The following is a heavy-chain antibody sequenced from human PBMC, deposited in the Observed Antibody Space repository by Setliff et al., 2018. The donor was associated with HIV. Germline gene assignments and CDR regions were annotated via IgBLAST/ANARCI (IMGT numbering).Heavy chain of an antibody. CDR1: GYNFENYA. CDR2: INTNSGSP. CDR3: ARDSVCGGDCYGWFDP. V-gene: IGHV7-4-1*02. J-gene: IGHJ5*02. D-gene: IGHD2-21*02. Sequence: GASVKVSCKTSGYNFENYAINWVRQAPGQGLEWMGWINTNSGSPTYAQAFTGRFVFSLDTSVSTAYLQISSLKAEDTAVYYCARDSVCGGDCYGWFDPWGQGTLVTVSS.